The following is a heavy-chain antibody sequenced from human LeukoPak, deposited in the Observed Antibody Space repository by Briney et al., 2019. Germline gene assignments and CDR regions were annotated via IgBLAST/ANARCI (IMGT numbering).Heavy chain of an antibody. D-gene: IGHD3-10*01. J-gene: IGHJ5*02. Sequence: GGPLRLSCAASGFTFSSYSMSWVRQAPGKGLEWVSSISSSGIYIYYADSVKGRFTISRDNAKSSLYLQVSSLRAEDTAVYYCARGVGGSGSYYPFDPWGQGTLVTVSS. CDR1: GFTFSSYS. V-gene: IGHV3-21*01. CDR2: ISSSGIYI. CDR3: ARGVGGSGSYYPFDP.